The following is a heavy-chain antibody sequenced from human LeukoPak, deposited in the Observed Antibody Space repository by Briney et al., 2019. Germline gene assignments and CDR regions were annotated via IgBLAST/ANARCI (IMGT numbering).Heavy chain of an antibody. V-gene: IGHV3-23*01. Sequence: GGSLRLSCAASGFTFSSSAMSWVRQAPGKGQEWVSAISGSGGSTYYADSVKGRFTISRDNSKNTLYLQMNSLRAEDTAVYYCAKDNYAAAGYFDYWGQGTLVTVSS. CDR1: GFTFSSSA. J-gene: IGHJ4*02. CDR3: AKDNYAAAGYFDY. D-gene: IGHD6-13*01. CDR2: ISGSGGST.